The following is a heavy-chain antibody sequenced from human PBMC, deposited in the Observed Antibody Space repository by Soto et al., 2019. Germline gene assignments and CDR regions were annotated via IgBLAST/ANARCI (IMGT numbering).Heavy chain of an antibody. CDR3: AGQPTAGSYYDLGSYYYYYAMDV. CDR2: IKYSGTT. D-gene: IGHD3-10*01. J-gene: IGHJ6*02. V-gene: IGHV4-39*01. CDR1: GGSISSSRCH. Sequence: SETLSLTCTVSGGSISSSRCHWGWIRQPPGKGLEWIASIKYSGTTFYNPSLKSRVTLSVDTSKNQFALKLSSVTAADTAVYYCAGQPTAGSYYDLGSYYYYYAMDVWGQGTTVTVSS.